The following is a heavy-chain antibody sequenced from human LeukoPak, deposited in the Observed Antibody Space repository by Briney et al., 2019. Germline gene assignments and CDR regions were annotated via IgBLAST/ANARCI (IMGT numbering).Heavy chain of an antibody. J-gene: IGHJ6*02. CDR2: IIPIFGTA. Sequence: SVKVSCKASGGTFSSYAISWVRQAPGQGLEWMGGIIPIFGTANYAQKFQGRVTITTDESTSTAYMELSSLRSEDTAVYYCAKALSGSYHDFYYYYGMDVWGQGTTVTVSS. V-gene: IGHV1-69*05. D-gene: IGHD1-26*01. CDR3: AKALSGSYHDFYYYYGMDV. CDR1: GGTFSSYA.